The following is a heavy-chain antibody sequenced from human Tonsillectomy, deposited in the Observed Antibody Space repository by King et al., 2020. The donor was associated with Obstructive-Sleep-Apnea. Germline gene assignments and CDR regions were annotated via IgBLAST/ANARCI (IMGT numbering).Heavy chain of an antibody. CDR1: GGSISSGGYY. D-gene: IGHD3-22*01. J-gene: IGHJ6*02. V-gene: IGHV4-31*03. Sequence: VQLQESGPGLVKPSQTLSLSCTVSGGSISSGGYYWSWIRQHPGKGLEWIGYIYYSGSTYYNPSLKSRLTLSVDTSKNQFSLKLRSGTAADTAVYYCARANYYPYYYYAMDVWGQGTTVTVSS. CDR3: ARANYYPYYYYAMDV. CDR2: IYYSGST.